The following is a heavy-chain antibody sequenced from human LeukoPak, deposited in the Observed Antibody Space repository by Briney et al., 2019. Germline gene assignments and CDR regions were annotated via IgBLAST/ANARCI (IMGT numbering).Heavy chain of an antibody. J-gene: IGHJ4*02. Sequence: ASMKVSCTASGYTFTSYYMHWVRQAPGQGLEWMGIINPSGGTTSYAQKFQGRVTMTRDTSTSTIYMELSSQRSEDTAVYYCARSLTGYYDSSGFWGQGTLVTVSS. CDR1: GYTFTSYY. V-gene: IGHV1-46*01. CDR3: ARSLTGYYDSSGF. D-gene: IGHD3-22*01. CDR2: INPSGGTT.